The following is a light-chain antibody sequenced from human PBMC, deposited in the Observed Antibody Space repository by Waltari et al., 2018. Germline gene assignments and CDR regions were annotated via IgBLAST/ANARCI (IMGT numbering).Light chain of an antibody. CDR2: QAS. Sequence: DIQMTQSPSTLSASVGDRVTITCRTSQSISNWLAWFQQKPGKAPNLLIYQASRLESGVPSRFSGSGSGTEFTLTISSLQPDDFATYYCQHNNRYSSFTFGPGTKVDVK. V-gene: IGKV1-5*03. CDR3: QHNNRYSSFT. J-gene: IGKJ3*01. CDR1: QSISNW.